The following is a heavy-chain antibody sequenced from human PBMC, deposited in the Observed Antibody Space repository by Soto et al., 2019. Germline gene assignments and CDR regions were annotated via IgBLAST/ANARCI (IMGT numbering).Heavy chain of an antibody. CDR3: ASWLKEAVIGWNYYYSMDV. CDR1: GGTFTNYA. V-gene: IGHV1-69*13. D-gene: IGHD6-19*01. Sequence: VQLVQSGAEVKKPGSSVKVSCKASGGTFTNYAFSWVRQAPGQGLEWLGGIIPIFGTADYAQKFQGRGTMTADKPTSTAHMYLRSLISDDTAFYYCASWLKEAVIGWNYYYSMDVW. CDR2: IIPIFGTA. J-gene: IGHJ6*01.